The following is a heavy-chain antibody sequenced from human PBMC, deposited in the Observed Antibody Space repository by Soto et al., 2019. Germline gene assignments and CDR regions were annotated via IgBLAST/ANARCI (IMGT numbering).Heavy chain of an antibody. CDR2: LSFDRSNE. V-gene: IGHV3-30-3*01. Sequence: QVQLVESGGGVVQPGRSLRLSCSASGVNFGHYAMHWVRQAPGKGLEWVAALSFDRSNEYYADSLRGRFTISRDNSKNTLYLQMNSLRAEDTAVYYCARVEYSFGTPFLDYWGQGTLVTVSS. CDR3: ARVEYSFGTPFLDY. CDR1: GVNFGHYA. J-gene: IGHJ4*02. D-gene: IGHD3-16*01.